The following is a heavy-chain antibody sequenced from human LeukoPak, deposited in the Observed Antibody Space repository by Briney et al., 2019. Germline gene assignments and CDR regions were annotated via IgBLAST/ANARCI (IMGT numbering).Heavy chain of an antibody. V-gene: IGHV3-33*01. CDR3: ARDRSGTFDY. J-gene: IGHJ4*02. CDR2: IWYDGSNK. D-gene: IGHD2-15*01. CDR1: GFTFSSYD. Sequence: GGSLGLSCAASGFTFSSYDMDWVRQAPGKGLEWVALIWYDGSNKYYADSVKGRFTISRDNSRNTLYLQMNSLRAEDTAVYYCARDRSGTFDYWGQGTLVTVSS.